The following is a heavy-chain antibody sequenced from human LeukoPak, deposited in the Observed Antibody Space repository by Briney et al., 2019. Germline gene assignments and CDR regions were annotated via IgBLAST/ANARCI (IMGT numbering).Heavy chain of an antibody. D-gene: IGHD3-9*01. J-gene: IGHJ4*02. CDR3: ARGLRYFDWLSVEPKRYFDY. Sequence: ASVTVSCKASGYTFTSYDINWVRQATGQGLEWMGWMNPNSGNTGYAQKFQGRVTMTRNTSISTAYMELSSLRSEDTAVYYCARGLRYFDWLSVEPKRYFDYWGQGTLVTVSS. CDR2: MNPNSGNT. CDR1: GYTFTSYD. V-gene: IGHV1-8*01.